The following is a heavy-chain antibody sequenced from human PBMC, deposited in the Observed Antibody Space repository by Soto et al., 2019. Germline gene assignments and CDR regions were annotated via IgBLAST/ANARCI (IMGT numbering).Heavy chain of an antibody. Sequence: GSLRLSCAASGFSFSSYATHWVRQAPGKGLEWLAVISYDGSNENYADSVKGRFTISRDNSENTLYLQMNSLREEDTATFYCARDQWDSSGYPFYFEYWGQGTLVTVSS. V-gene: IGHV3-30*03. CDR3: ARDQWDSSGYPFYFEY. J-gene: IGHJ4*02. CDR1: GFSFSSYA. D-gene: IGHD3-22*01. CDR2: ISYDGSNE.